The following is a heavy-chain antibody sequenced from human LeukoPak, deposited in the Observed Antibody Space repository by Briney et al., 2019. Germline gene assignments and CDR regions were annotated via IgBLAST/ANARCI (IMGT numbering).Heavy chain of an antibody. CDR1: GGSFSGYY. V-gene: IGHV4-34*01. J-gene: IGHJ4*02. Sequence: NPSETLSLTCAVYGGSFSGYYWSWIRQPPGKGLEWIREINHSGSTNYNPSLKSRVTISVDTSKNQFSLKLSSVTAADTAVYYCARGPREVVTATFDYWGQGTLVTVSS. D-gene: IGHD2-21*02. CDR2: INHSGST. CDR3: ARGPREVVTATFDY.